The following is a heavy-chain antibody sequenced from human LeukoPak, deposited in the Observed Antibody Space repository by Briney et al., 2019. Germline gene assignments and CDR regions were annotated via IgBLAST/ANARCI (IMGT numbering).Heavy chain of an antibody. CDR1: GYTFTGYY. J-gene: IGHJ4*02. V-gene: IGHV1-2*02. CDR2: INPNSGGT. Sequence: SVKVSCKASGYTFTGYYMHWVRQAPGQGLEWMGWINPNSGGTNYAQKFQGRVTMTRDTSISTAYMELSRLRSDDTAVYYCARDFSQDGYNLAIDYWGQGTLVTVSS. D-gene: IGHD5-24*01. CDR3: ARDFSQDGYNLAIDY.